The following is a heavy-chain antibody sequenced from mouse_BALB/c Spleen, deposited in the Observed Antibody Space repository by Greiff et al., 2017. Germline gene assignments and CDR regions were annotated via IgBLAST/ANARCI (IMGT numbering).Heavy chain of an antibody. CDR2: ISSGSSTI. CDR1: GFTFSSFG. CDR3: ARERRGLYSFDY. J-gene: IGHJ2*01. Sequence: EVKLVESGGGLVQPGGSRKLSCAASGFTFSSFGMHWVRQAPEKGLEWVAYISSGSSTIYYADTVKGRFTISRDNPKNTLFLQMTSLRSEDTAMYYCARERRGLYSFDYWGQGTTLTVSS. D-gene: IGHD2-12*01. V-gene: IGHV5-17*02.